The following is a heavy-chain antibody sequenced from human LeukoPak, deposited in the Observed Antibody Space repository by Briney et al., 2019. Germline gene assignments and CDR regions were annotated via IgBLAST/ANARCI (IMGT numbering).Heavy chain of an antibody. V-gene: IGHV4-4*07. D-gene: IGHD4-23*01. CDR2: IYTSGST. CDR1: GSSISSYY. J-gene: IGHJ4*02. Sequence: LDTLSLTCTVSGSSISSYYWSWIRRPAGKGLKANGRIYTSGSTNYNPSLKSRVTMSVDTSKNQFSLKLSSVTAADTAVYYCAREAFYGGNLHLDYWGQGTLVTVSS. CDR3: AREAFYGGNLHLDY.